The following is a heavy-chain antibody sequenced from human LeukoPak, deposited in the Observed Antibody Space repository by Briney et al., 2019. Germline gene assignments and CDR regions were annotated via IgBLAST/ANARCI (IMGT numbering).Heavy chain of an antibody. V-gene: IGHV3-7*01. Sequence: GGSLRLSCAASGFSFSTSWMAWVRQAPGKGLEWVGNIYYDGSTKYYGDSVKGRFTTSRDNAKNSLFLQMNSLREEDTAVYYCASSHDSSGNDWGQGTMVTVSS. CDR2: IYYDGSTK. CDR3: ASSHDSSGND. CDR1: GFSFSTSW. J-gene: IGHJ4*02. D-gene: IGHD3-22*01.